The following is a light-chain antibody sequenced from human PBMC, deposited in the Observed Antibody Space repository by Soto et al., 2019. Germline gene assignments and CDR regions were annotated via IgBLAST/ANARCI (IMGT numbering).Light chain of an antibody. Sequence: EIVLTKSPGTLSLSPGERATLSCRASQSVSSSYLAWYQQKPGQAPRLLIYGASSRATGIPDRFSGSGSGTDFTLTISRLEPEDFAVYYCQHYGSSWTFGQGTKVDI. V-gene: IGKV3-20*01. CDR2: GAS. J-gene: IGKJ1*01. CDR3: QHYGSSWT. CDR1: QSVSSSY.